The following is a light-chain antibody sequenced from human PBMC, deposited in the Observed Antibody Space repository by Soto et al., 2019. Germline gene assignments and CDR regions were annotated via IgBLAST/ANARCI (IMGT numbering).Light chain of an antibody. CDR1: QSISNW. J-gene: IGKJ2*01. CDR2: GAS. V-gene: IGKV1-5*01. Sequence: DIQMTQSPSTLSASVGDRVTITCRASQSISNWLAWYQQKPGKAPKLLSYGASTLESGVPSRFSGSGSGTEFTLTISSLQPDDFATYYCQQYNGYFGQGTKLEIK. CDR3: QQYNGY.